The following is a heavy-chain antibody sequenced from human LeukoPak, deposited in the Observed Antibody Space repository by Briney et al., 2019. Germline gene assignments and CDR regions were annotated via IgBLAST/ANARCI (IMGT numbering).Heavy chain of an antibody. CDR3: ARVKPIAAAGPNYYLDY. J-gene: IGHJ4*02. CDR1: GYTFTGYY. CDR2: INSISGGT. D-gene: IGHD6-13*01. Sequence: GASVKVSCKASGYTFTGYYIHWVRQAPGQGLEWVGWINSISGGTNYAQKFQGRVTMTRDTSISTAYMELTWLRSDDTAVYYCARVKPIAAAGPNYYLDYWGQGTLVTVSS. V-gene: IGHV1-2*02.